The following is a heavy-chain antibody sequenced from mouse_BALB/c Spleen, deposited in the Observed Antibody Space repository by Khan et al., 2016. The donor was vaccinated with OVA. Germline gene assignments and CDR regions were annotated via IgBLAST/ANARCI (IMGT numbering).Heavy chain of an antibody. Sequence: EVHLVESGGGLVQPGGSRKLSCAASGFTFNSYGMHWVRQAPEKGLEWVAYISGDSNTIYYADTVKGRFTISRDNPKNTLFLQMTSLMSEDTARYYCATSYFYGYYFDYWGPGTTLTVS. CDR3: ATSYFYGYYFDY. J-gene: IGHJ2*01. D-gene: IGHD1-1*01. CDR2: ISGDSNTI. V-gene: IGHV5-17*02. CDR1: GFTFNSYG.